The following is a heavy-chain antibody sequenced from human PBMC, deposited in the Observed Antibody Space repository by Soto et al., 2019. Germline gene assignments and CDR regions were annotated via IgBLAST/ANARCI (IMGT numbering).Heavy chain of an antibody. D-gene: IGHD2-2*01. V-gene: IGHV3-30*18. CDR3: AKDWVEYQLPDY. CDR2: ISYDGSNK. Sequence: GGSLRLSCAASGFTFSSYGMHWVRQAPGKGLEWVAVISYDGSNKYYADSVKGRFTISRDNSKNTLYLQMNSLRAEDTAVYYCAKDWVEYQLPDYWGQGTLVTVSS. J-gene: IGHJ4*02. CDR1: GFTFSSYG.